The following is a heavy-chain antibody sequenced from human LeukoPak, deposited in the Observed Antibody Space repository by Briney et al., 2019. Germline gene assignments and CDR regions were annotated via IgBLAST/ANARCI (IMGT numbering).Heavy chain of an antibody. D-gene: IGHD3-10*01. V-gene: IGHV3-33*01. CDR3: ARDSYQDYYGRFDP. Sequence: GSLEPSCAGSGFSFSNPCLHRVRPAPGKRPEWGAVIWDDGNNKRYANSVNGRFTISRDNSENTLYLQMNGLTAEDTAMYYCARDSYQDYYGRFDPWGQGTLVTVSS. CDR1: GFSFSNPC. CDR2: IWDDGNNK. J-gene: IGHJ5*02.